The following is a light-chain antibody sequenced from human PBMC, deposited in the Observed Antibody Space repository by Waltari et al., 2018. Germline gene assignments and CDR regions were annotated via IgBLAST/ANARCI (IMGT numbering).Light chain of an antibody. CDR1: QRVLHSANKKDY. Sequence: DIVMTQSPDSLAVSLGERATINCTSSQRVLHSANKKDYLAWYQQKPVKPPQLLIYWGSTRESGVPQRITGSGSGADFTLTISSLQAEDVAVYYCQQYYSSPLTFGGGTKVEIK. CDR3: QQYYSSPLT. CDR2: WGS. V-gene: IGKV4-1*01. J-gene: IGKJ4*01.